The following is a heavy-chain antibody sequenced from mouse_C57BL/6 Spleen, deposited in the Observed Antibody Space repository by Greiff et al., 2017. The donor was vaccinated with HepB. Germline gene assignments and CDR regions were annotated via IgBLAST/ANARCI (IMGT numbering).Heavy chain of an antibody. V-gene: IGHV1-82*01. CDR2: IYPGDGDT. J-gene: IGHJ3*01. CDR3: ARGGYYYGTSFAY. CDR1: GYAFSSSW. Sequence: QVQLQQSGPELVKPGASVKISCKASGYAFSSSWMNWVKQRPGKGLEWIGRIYPGDGDTNYNGKFKGKATLTADKSSSTAYMQLSSLTSEDSAVYCCARGGYYYGTSFAYWGQGTLVTVSA. D-gene: IGHD1-1*01.